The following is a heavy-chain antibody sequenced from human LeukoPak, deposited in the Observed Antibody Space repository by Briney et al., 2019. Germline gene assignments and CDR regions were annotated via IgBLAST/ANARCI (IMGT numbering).Heavy chain of an antibody. D-gene: IGHD6-19*01. Sequence: GRSLRLSCAASGFTFDDYGMHWIRQAPGKGLEWVSGISWNSGDIGYADSVKGRFTVSRDNAKNSLYLQMNSLRAEDSALYYCAKDMTGQAVAADSWGQGTLVTVSS. CDR2: ISWNSGDI. CDR3: AKDMTGQAVAADS. V-gene: IGHV3-9*01. CDR1: GFTFDDYG. J-gene: IGHJ4*02.